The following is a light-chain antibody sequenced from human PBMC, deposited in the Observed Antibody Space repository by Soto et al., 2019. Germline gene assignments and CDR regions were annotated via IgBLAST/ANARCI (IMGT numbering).Light chain of an antibody. Sequence: TPMSQSPSSLSASVGDRVTIACRASQSISSYLNWYQQKPGKAPKLLIYDASSLESGVPSRFSGSGSGTEFTLTISSLQPDDFATYYCQQYNSYSRWTFGQGTKVDIK. CDR1: QSISSY. CDR3: QQYNSYSRWT. V-gene: IGKV1-5*01. CDR2: DAS. J-gene: IGKJ1*01.